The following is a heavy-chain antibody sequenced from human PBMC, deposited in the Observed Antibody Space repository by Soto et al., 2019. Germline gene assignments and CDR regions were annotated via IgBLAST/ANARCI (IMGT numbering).Heavy chain of an antibody. V-gene: IGHV1-69*01. CDR2: IIPIFGTA. D-gene: IGHD3-3*01. J-gene: IGHJ6*02. CDR3: ARDRKSIFGVVSHYYYGMDV. Sequence: VKVSCKASGGTFSSYAISWVRQAPGQGLEWMGGIIPIFGTANYAQKFQGRVTITADESTSTAYMELSSLRSEDTAVYYCARDRKSIFGVVSHYYYGMDVWGQGTTVTVSS. CDR1: GGTFSSYA.